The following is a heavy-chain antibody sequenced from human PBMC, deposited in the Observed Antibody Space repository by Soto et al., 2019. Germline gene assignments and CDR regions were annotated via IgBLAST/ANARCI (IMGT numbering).Heavy chain of an antibody. J-gene: IGHJ4*02. CDR2: ISYDGSNK. CDR3: ARGDGDYDF. CDR1: GFTFSSYA. V-gene: IGHV3-30-3*01. Sequence: GGSLRLSCAASGFTFSSYAMHWVRQAPGKGLEWVAVISYDGSNKYYADSVKGRFTISRDNSKNTLYLQMNSLRAEDTAVYYCARGDGDYDFWGQGTLVTVSS. D-gene: IGHD4-17*01.